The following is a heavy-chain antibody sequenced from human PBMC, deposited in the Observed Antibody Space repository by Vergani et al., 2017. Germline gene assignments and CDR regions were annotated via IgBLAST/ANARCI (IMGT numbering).Heavy chain of an antibody. CDR1: GGSISSGDHC. Sequence: QVQLQESGPGVVKPSQTLSLTCAVSGGSISSGDHCWTWIRQRPGKGLEWIGYIFYSGTTYDNPSLRSRLTIPVDTSQNQFSLKLRSVPAADTAVYYCARVDTQVPATSHFYYMDVWGKGTTVVVSS. CDR3: ARVDTQVPATSHFYYMDV. V-gene: IGHV4-31*11. D-gene: IGHD6-25*01. J-gene: IGHJ6*03. CDR2: IFYSGTT.